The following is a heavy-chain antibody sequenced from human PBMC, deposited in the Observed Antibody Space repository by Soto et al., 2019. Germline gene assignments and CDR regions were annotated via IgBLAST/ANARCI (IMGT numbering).Heavy chain of an antibody. D-gene: IGHD1-26*01. Sequence: QVQLVQSGAEVKKPGASVKVSCKASGYTFTSYAMHWVRQAPGQRLEWMGWINAGNGNTKYSQKFQGRVTITRDTSASTAYMELSSLGSEDTAVYYCARGGSLYWYFDLWGRGTLFTVSS. CDR1: GYTFTSYA. CDR3: ARGGSLYWYFDL. CDR2: INAGNGNT. J-gene: IGHJ2*01. V-gene: IGHV1-3*01.